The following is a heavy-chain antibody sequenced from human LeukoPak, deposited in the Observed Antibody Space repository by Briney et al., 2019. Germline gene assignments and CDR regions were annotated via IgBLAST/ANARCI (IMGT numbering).Heavy chain of an antibody. V-gene: IGHV4-59*01. Sequence: SETLSLTCTVSGGSISSYYWSWIRQPPGKGLEWIGYIYYSGSTKYNPSLKSRVTISVDTSKNQFSLKLSSVTAADTAVYYCAREGVAAAGTPTFDYWGQGTLVTVSS. CDR2: IYYSGST. CDR3: AREGVAAAGTPTFDY. CDR1: GGSISSYY. D-gene: IGHD6-13*01. J-gene: IGHJ4*02.